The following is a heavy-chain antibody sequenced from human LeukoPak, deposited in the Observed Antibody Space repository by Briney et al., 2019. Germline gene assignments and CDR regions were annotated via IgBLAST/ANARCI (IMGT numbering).Heavy chain of an antibody. CDR1: GDSVSSNSAA. Sequence: SQTLSLTCAISGDSVSSNSAAWNWIRQSPSRGLEWLGRTYYRTKWYNDYAVSVKSRITINPDTSKNQFSLQLNSVTPEDTAVYYCARDEVGSGSYSNWFDPWGQGTLVTVSS. J-gene: IGHJ5*02. D-gene: IGHD3-10*01. CDR3: ARDEVGSGSYSNWFDP. CDR2: TYYRTKWYN. V-gene: IGHV6-1*01.